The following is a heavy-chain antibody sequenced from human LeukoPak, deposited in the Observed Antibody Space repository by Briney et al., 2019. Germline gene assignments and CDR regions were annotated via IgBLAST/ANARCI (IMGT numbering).Heavy chain of an antibody. V-gene: IGHV4-39*07. CDR2: IYYSGST. D-gene: IGHD6-19*01. J-gene: IGHJ6*03. CDR3: GGSGWKNYYYYMDV. Sequence: SETLSLTCTVSGGSISSSSYYWGWIRQPPGKGLEWIGSIYYSGSTYYNPSLKSRVTISVDTSKNQFSLKLSSVTAADTAVYYCGGSGWKNYYYYMDVWGKGTTVTISS. CDR1: GGSISSSSYY.